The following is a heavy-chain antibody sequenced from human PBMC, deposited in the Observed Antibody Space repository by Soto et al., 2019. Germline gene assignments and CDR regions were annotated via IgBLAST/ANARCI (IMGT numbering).Heavy chain of an antibody. CDR2: FDPEDGET. D-gene: IGHD3-16*02. CDR1: GYTHTELS. J-gene: IGHJ3*02. V-gene: IGHV1-24*01. CDR3: ATANTFGGVIDGDAFDI. Sequence: ASVKVSCKVSGYTHTELSMHWVRQAPGKGLEWMGGFDPEDGETIYAQKFQGRVTMTEDTSTDTAYMELSSLRSEDTAVYYCATANTFGGVIDGDAFDIWGQGTMVTVSS.